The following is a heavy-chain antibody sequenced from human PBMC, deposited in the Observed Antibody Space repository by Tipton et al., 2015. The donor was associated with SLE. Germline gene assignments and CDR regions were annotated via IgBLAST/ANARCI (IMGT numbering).Heavy chain of an antibody. CDR3: AGLYSSSWLPFGYYYYGMYV. CDR1: GGSISGYY. J-gene: IGHJ6*02. CDR2: ISFSGLT. Sequence: TLSLTCTVSGGSISGYYWSWVRQPPGEGLEWIGYISFSGLTNYNPSVRSRVSTSMDTSKNQFSLKLSSVTAADTAVYYCAGLYSSSWLPFGYYYYGMYVWGQGTTVTVSS. V-gene: IGHV4-59*12. D-gene: IGHD6-13*01.